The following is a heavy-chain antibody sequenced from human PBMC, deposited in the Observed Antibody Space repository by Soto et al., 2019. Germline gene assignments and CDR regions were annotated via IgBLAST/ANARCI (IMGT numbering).Heavy chain of an antibody. CDR1: GFTFSSYG. CDR3: AKGGSSSARYFDR. J-gene: IGHJ5*02. D-gene: IGHD6-6*01. V-gene: IGHV3-30*18. CDR2: ISWDGNNK. Sequence: QVQVVESGGGVVQPGRSLRLSCAASGFTFSSYGMHWVRQAPGKGLEWVAIISWDGNNKYYADSVKGRFTISRDSSKNTLFLQMNSLRADDTAVYYCAKGGSSSARYFDRWGQGTLVTVSS.